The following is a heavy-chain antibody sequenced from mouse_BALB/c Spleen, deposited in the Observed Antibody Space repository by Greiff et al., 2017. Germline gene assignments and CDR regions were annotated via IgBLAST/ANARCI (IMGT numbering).Heavy chain of an antibody. CDR1: GYSITSDYA. CDR2: ISYSGST. Sequence: EVKLLESGPGLVKPSQSLSLTCTVTGYSITSDYAWNWIRQFPGNKLEWMGYISYSGSTSYNPSLKSRISITRDTSKNQFFLQLNSVTTEDTATYYCARWGSSYAYAMDYWGQGTSVTVSS. J-gene: IGHJ4*01. CDR3: ARWGSSYAYAMDY. D-gene: IGHD1-1*01. V-gene: IGHV3-2*02.